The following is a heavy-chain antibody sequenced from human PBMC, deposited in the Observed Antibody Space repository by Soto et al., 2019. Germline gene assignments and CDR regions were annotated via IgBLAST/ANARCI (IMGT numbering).Heavy chain of an antibody. CDR3: AREAGATGRVYYYYGMDV. V-gene: IGHV1-2*02. D-gene: IGHD1-26*01. CDR1: GYTFTGYY. Sequence: ASVKVSFKASGYTFTGYYMHWLRQAPGQGLEWMGWINPNSGGTNYAQKFQGRVTMTRDTSISTAYMELSRLRSDDTAVYYCAREAGATGRVYYYYGMDVWGQGTTVTVSS. J-gene: IGHJ6*02. CDR2: INPNSGGT.